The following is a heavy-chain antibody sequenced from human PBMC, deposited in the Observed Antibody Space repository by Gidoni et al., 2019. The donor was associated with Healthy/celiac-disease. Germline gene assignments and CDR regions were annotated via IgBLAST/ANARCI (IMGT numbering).Heavy chain of an antibody. J-gene: IGHJ6*02. Sequence: EVQLVESVGGLVKPGGSLRLSCAASGFTFSSYSMNWVRQVPGKVLEWVSSISSSSSYIYYADSVKGRFTISRDNAKNSLYLQMNSLRAEDTAVYYCARDQCSSTSCYRYYYYGMDVWGQGTTVTVSS. V-gene: IGHV3-21*01. CDR3: ARDQCSSTSCYRYYYYGMDV. CDR1: GFTFSSYS. D-gene: IGHD2-2*01. CDR2: ISSSSSYI.